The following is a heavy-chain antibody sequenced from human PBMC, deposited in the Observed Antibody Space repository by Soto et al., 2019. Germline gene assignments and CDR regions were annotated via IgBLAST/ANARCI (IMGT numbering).Heavy chain of an antibody. CDR2: IWYGGSNK. V-gene: IGHV3-33*06. CDR3: AKEAYYDILTGTFDY. D-gene: IGHD3-9*01. Sequence: PGGSLRLSCAASGFTFSSYGMHWVRQAPGKGLEWVSVIWYGGSNKYYADSVKGRFTISRDNSKNTLYLQMNSLRAEDTALYYCAKEAYYDILTGTFDYWGQGTLVTVSS. J-gene: IGHJ4*02. CDR1: GFTFSSYG.